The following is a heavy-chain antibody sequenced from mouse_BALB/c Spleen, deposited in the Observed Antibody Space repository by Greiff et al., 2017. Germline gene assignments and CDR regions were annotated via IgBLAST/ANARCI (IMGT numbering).Heavy chain of an antibody. V-gene: IGHV5-6-2*01. J-gene: IGHJ1*01. CDR3: ARPDGNRWYFDV. Sequence: DVMLVESGGGLVKLGGSLKLSCAASGFTFSSYYMSWVRQTPEKRLELVAAINSNGGSTYYPDTVKGRFTISRDNAKNTLYLQMSSLKSEDTALYYCARPDGNRWYFDVWGAGTTVTVSS. D-gene: IGHD2-1*01. CDR1: GFTFSSYY. CDR2: INSNGGST.